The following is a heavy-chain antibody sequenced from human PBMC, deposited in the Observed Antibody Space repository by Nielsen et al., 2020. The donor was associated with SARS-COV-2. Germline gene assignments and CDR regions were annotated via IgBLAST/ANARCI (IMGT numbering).Heavy chain of an antibody. D-gene: IGHD3-16*01. Sequence: WVRQAPGQGLEWLGWINTNTGNPTYAQGFTGRFVFSLDTSVSTAYLQISSLKAEDTALYYCARLADYDYVWGSFADDAFDIWGQGTMVTVSS. J-gene: IGHJ3*02. CDR3: ARLADYDYVWGSFADDAFDI. V-gene: IGHV7-4-1*02. CDR2: INTNTGNP.